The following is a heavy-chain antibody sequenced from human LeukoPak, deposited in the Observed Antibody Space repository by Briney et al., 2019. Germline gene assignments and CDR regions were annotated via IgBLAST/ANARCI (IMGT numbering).Heavy chain of an antibody. CDR2: IIPNFGTT. V-gene: IGHV1-69*13. CDR1: GGTFSSYA. Sequence: SVKVSCKASGGTFSSYAFSWVRQAPGQGLEWMGGIIPNFGTTNNEHKFQGRGTITADESTSTAYMELSSLRSEDTAVYYCARGLGGCWFDPWGQGTLVTVSS. CDR3: ARGLGGCWFDP. J-gene: IGHJ5*02.